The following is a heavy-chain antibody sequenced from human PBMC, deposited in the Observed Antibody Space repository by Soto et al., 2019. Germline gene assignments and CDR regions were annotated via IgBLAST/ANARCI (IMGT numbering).Heavy chain of an antibody. CDR3: ARATSGWYKDAFDI. V-gene: IGHV3-30-3*01. CDR2: ISYDGSNK. J-gene: IGHJ3*02. CDR1: GFTFSSYA. D-gene: IGHD6-19*01. Sequence: QVQLVESGGGVVQPGRSLRLSWAASGFTFSSYAMHWVRQAPGKGLEWVAVISYDGSNKYYADSVKGRFTISRDNSKNTLYLQMNSLRAENTAVYYCARATSGWYKDAFDIWAQGTMVTVSS.